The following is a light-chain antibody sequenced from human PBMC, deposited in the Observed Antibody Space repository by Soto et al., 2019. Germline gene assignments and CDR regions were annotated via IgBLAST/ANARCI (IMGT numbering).Light chain of an antibody. CDR3: QLSFGTPQIT. V-gene: IGKV1-39*01. J-gene: IGKJ4*01. CDR2: AAS. Sequence: DIQMTQSPSSLSASVGDRVTITCRASQGITNYLNWYQLKPGKAPELLIYAASSLQSGVPSRFSGSGSGTDFTLTISSLQPEDFATYYCQLSFGTPQITFGGGTKVEIK. CDR1: QGITNY.